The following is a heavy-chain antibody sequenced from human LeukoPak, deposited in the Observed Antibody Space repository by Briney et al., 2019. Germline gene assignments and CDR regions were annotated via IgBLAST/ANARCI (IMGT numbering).Heavy chain of an antibody. CDR2: VDHSETT. D-gene: IGHD2-8*02. Sequence: SETLSLTCTVSNGSISNYYWNWIRQAPGKGLEWIGFVDHSETTDHNPSLKSRVIIAVDTSKHQFSLRLNAVTAADTAVYYCARGACTGPNCRISPMDVWGKGTTVTVSS. J-gene: IGHJ6*04. CDR1: NGSISNYY. CDR3: ARGACTGPNCRISPMDV. V-gene: IGHV4-59*01.